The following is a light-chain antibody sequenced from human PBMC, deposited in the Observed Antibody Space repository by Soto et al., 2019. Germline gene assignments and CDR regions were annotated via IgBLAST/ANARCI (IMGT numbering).Light chain of an antibody. V-gene: IGLV2-8*01. Sequence: QSVLTQPPSASGSPGQSVTISCTGTSSDVGGYNYFSWYQQHPGKAPELMIYEFSKRPSGGPDRFSGSTCGNSASLTVSGLPAEDEADYYCSSYAGSNNFRGFRTGTKVTVL. J-gene: IGLJ1*01. CDR3: SSYAGSNNFRG. CDR1: SSDVGGYNY. CDR2: EFS.